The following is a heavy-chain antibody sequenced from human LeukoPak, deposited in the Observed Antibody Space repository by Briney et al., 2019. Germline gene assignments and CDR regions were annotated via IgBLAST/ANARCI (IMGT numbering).Heavy chain of an antibody. V-gene: IGHV7-4-1*02. CDR1: GYTFTSSA. J-gene: IGHJ4*02. D-gene: IGHD3-22*01. CDR3: AREPYYYDRIVSRHRSVVDY. Sequence: AASVKVSCKASGYTFTSSAMNWVRQAPGQGLEWMGWINTNTGNPTYTQGFTGRFVSSLDTSVSTAYLQISSLKAEDTAVYYCAREPYYYDRIVSRHRSVVDYWGQGTLVTVSS. CDR2: INTNTGNP.